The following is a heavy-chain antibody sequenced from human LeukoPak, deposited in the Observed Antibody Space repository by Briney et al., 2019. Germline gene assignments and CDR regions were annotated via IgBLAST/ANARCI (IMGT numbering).Heavy chain of an antibody. D-gene: IGHD2-2*01. CDR3: ARDALGYCSSTSCYAFDI. CDR2: IYYSGST. Sequence: SQTLSLTCTVSGGSIGSGDYYWSWIRQPPGKGLEWIGYIYYSGSTYYNPSLKSRVTISVDTSKNQFSLKLSSVTAADTAVYYCARDALGYCSSTSCYAFDIWGQGTMVTVSS. V-gene: IGHV4-30-4*08. CDR1: GGSIGSGDYY. J-gene: IGHJ3*02.